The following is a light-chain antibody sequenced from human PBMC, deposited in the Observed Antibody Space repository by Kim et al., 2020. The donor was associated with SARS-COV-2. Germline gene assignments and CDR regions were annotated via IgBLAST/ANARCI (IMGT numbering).Light chain of an antibody. CDR2: VAS. V-gene: IGKV3-15*01. CDR3: QQYNNWPYT. Sequence: EIVMTQSPATLSVSTGERATLSCRASQSVSSNLAWYQQKFGQAPRLLIYVASTRATGIPARFSGSGSGTEFTLTISSLQSEDFAVYYCQQYNNWPYTFGQGTKLEI. CDR1: QSVSSN. J-gene: IGKJ2*01.